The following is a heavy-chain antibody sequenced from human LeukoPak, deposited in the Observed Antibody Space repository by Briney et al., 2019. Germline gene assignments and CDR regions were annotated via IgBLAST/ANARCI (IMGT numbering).Heavy chain of an antibody. D-gene: IGHD1-26*01. CDR3: ARTIYSGSYYFDY. J-gene: IGHJ4*02. CDR1: GGTFSRYA. CDR2: IIPIFGTA. Sequence: SVKVSCKASGGTFSRYAISWVRQAPGQGLEWMGGIIPIFGTANYVQKFQGRVTITADKSTSTTYMELSSLRSEDTAVYYCARTIYSGSYYFDYWGQGTLVTVSS. V-gene: IGHV1-69*06.